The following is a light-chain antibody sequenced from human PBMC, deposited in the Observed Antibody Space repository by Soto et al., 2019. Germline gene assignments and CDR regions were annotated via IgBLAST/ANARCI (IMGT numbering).Light chain of an antibody. J-gene: IGKJ1*01. Sequence: EIVLTQSPATLSLSPGERATLSCRASQSVSSYLAWYQQNPGQAPRLLIYDASNRATGIPARFSGSGSGTDFTLTISSLEPEDCAVSYCQQRSDWPRTFGQGTKVEIK. CDR3: QQRSDWPRT. CDR1: QSVSSY. CDR2: DAS. V-gene: IGKV3-11*01.